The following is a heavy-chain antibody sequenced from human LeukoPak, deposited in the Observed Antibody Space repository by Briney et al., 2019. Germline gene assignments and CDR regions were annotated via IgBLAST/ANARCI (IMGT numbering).Heavy chain of an antibody. D-gene: IGHD5-18*01. Sequence: SQTLSLTCTVSGGSISSGGYYWSWIRQPPGKGLKWIGYIYHSGSTYYNPSLKSRVTISVDRSKNQFSLKLSSVTAADTAVYYCAGNVDTEAFDIWGQGTMVTVSS. CDR2: IYHSGST. CDR3: AGNVDTEAFDI. CDR1: GGSISSGGYY. V-gene: IGHV4-30-2*01. J-gene: IGHJ3*02.